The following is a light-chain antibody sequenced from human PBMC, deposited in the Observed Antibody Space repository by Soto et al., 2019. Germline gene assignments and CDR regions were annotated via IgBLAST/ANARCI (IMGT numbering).Light chain of an antibody. CDR1: QSVNLY. J-gene: IGKJ5*01. CDR2: GVS. CDR3: QQYNNWPIT. Sequence: EVVLTQSPATLSVSPGEGATLSCRASQSVNLYLAWYQQKPGQAPRVIIYGVSTRATGVPGRFSGSGSVTEFTLTISTLQSEDFGVYYCQQYNNWPITFGQGTRLEIK. V-gene: IGKV3-15*01.